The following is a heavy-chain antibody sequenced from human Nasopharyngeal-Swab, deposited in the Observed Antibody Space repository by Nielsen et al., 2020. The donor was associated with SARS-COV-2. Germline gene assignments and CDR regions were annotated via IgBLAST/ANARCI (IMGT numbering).Heavy chain of an antibody. CDR3: ARIAAVDIRGFQH. CDR2: IWYDGTNK. D-gene: IGHD6-13*01. Sequence: GESLKISCKASGFSVTSHGMHWVRQAPGKGLEWVAVIWYDGTNKFYADSVKGRFTISRDNAKNTLYLQMNGLRAEDTAVYYCARIAAVDIRGFQHWGQGTLVSVSS. V-gene: IGHV3-33*03. CDR1: GFSVTSHG. J-gene: IGHJ1*01.